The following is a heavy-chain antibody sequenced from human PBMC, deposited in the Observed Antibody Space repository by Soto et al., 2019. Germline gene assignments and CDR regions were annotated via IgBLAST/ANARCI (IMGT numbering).Heavy chain of an antibody. J-gene: IGHJ6*02. CDR3: ARDPPGGGSLYYGMDV. CDR1: GFTFSSYS. Sequence: GGSLRLSCAASGFTFSSYSMNWVRQAPGKGLEWVSSISSSSSYIYYADSVKGRLTISRDNAKNSLYLQMNSLRAEDTAVYYWARDPPGGGSLYYGMDVWGQGTTVTVSS. CDR2: ISSSSSYI. V-gene: IGHV3-21*01. D-gene: IGHD2-15*01.